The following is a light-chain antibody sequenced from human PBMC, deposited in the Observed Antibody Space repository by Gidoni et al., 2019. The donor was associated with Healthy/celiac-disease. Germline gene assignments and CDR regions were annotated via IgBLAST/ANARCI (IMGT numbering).Light chain of an antibody. J-gene: IGKJ1*01. CDR3: QQRSNWTPWT. CDR2: DAS. CDR1: QSVSSY. V-gene: IGKV3-11*01. Sequence: DIVLTHSPATLSLSPGGRATLSCRASQSVSSYLAWYQQKPGQAPRLLIYDASNRATGSPARFSGSGSGTDFTLTISSLEPEDFAGYYCQQRSNWTPWTFGQGTKVEIK.